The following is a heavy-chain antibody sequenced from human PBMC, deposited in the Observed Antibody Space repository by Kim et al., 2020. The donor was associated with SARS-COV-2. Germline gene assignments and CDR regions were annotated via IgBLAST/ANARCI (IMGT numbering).Heavy chain of an antibody. CDR2: IKQDGSEK. Sequence: GGSLRLSCAASGFTFSSYWMSWVRQAPGKGLEWLANIKQDGSEKYYVDSVKGRFTISRDNYQNSLYLQMNILRAEDTAVYYCARDSYSSSWSEGTYYYFYVMDVGGQGPTLTVSS. J-gene: IGHJ6*01. CDR3: ARDSYSSSWSEGTYYYFYVMDV. V-gene: IGHV3-7*01. CDR1: GFTFSSYW. D-gene: IGHD6-13*01.